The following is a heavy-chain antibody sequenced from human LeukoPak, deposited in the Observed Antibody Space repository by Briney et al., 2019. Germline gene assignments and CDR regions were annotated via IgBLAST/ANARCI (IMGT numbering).Heavy chain of an antibody. V-gene: IGHV3-7*05. Sequence: GGSLRPSCAASGFTFSSYWMSWVRQAPGKGLEWVANIKQDGSEEVYVDSVKGRFTISRDNAKNSLFLQMNTLRAEDTAVYYCARDPYSSTWSYGMDVWGQGTTVTVSS. J-gene: IGHJ6*02. D-gene: IGHD6-6*01. CDR2: IKQDGSEE. CDR1: GFTFSSYW. CDR3: ARDPYSSTWSYGMDV.